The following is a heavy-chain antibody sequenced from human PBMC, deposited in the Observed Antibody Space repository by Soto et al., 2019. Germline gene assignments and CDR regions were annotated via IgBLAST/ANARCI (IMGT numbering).Heavy chain of an antibody. J-gene: IGHJ4*02. V-gene: IGHV1-18*01. CDR2: TSPDDGNT. D-gene: IGHD3-10*01. Sequence: QIPLAQSGGEVRKPGASVKVSCKTSGYTFNSYTIAWVRQAPGQGLEWLGWTSPDDGNTEYEQKFQGRVTMTADTLTNNAYLELRSLKSDDTAIYYCARVEDPFGESLHWGQGTPVTVSA. CDR1: GYTFNSYT. CDR3: ARVEDPFGESLH.